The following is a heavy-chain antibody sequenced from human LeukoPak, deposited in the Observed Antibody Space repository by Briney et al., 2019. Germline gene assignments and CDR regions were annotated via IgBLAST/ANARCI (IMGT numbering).Heavy chain of an antibody. CDR1: GGSISSHY. J-gene: IGHJ5*02. Sequence: SETLSLTCTVSGGSISSHYWSWVRQPAGKGLEWIGRINSSGSSNYNPSLKSRVTMSVDTSRKQLSLQVRSVTAADTAVYYCARGGRSYDSHGKFDPWGQGTLVTVSS. V-gene: IGHV4-4*07. CDR2: INSSGSS. CDR3: ARGGRSYDSHGKFDP. D-gene: IGHD5-18*01.